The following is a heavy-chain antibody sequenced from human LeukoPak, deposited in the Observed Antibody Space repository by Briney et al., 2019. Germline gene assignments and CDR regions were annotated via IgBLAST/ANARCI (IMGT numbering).Heavy chain of an antibody. CDR3: AKDQFFLYRQVAY. J-gene: IGHJ4*02. Sequence: PGGSLRLSCAASGFTFSSYAMSWVRQAPGKGLEWVSAISGSGGSTYYADSVKGRFTISRDNSKNTLFLQMNSLRADDTAVYYCAKDQFFLYRQVAYWGQGTLVTVSS. CDR2: ISGSGGST. CDR1: GFTFSSYA. V-gene: IGHV3-23*01. D-gene: IGHD3-3*01.